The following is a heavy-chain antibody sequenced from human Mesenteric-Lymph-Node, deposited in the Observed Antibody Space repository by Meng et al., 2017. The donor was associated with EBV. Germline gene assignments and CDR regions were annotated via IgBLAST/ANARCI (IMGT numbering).Heavy chain of an antibody. Sequence: QVHLVKSGAEVKKPGASVRVSCKPSGYSFSNYGITWVRLAPGQGLEWMGLISAYNGDTNYAQKFQGRVTMTTDTSTGTAYMELGSLRSDDTAVYYCAREGGYYYNYDYWGQGTLVTVSS. CDR1: GYSFSNYG. CDR2: ISAYNGDT. D-gene: IGHD3-22*01. V-gene: IGHV1-18*01. J-gene: IGHJ4*02. CDR3: AREGGYYYNYDY.